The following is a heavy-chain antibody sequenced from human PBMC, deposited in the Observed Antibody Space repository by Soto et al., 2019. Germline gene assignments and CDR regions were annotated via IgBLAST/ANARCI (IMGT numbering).Heavy chain of an antibody. CDR2: ISGSGSTM. J-gene: IGHJ5*02. D-gene: IGHD1-7*01. V-gene: IGHV3-11*01. Sequence: QGQLVESGGGLVKPGGSLRLSCAASAFSFSDYYMSWIRQAPGKGLEWVSYISGSGSTMYYADSVRGRFTISRDNAKNSLYLQMSSLRAEDTAVYYCARAPVYNWTYLRFDPWGQGTLVTVSS. CDR1: AFSFSDYY. CDR3: ARAPVYNWTYLRFDP.